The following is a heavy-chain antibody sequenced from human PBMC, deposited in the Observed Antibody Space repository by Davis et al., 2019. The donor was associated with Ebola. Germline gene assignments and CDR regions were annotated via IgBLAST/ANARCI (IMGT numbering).Heavy chain of an antibody. CDR1: GFTFSGSA. D-gene: IGHD6-13*01. J-gene: IGHJ4*02. CDR3: TSLGIAAAGTRGKYFDY. Sequence: PGGSLRLSCAASGFTFSGSAMHWVRQASGKGLEWVGRIRSKANSYATAYAASVKGRFTISRDDSKNTAYLQMNSLKTEDTAVYYCTSLGIAAAGTRGKYFDYWGQGTLVTVSS. CDR2: IRSKANSYAT. V-gene: IGHV3-73*01.